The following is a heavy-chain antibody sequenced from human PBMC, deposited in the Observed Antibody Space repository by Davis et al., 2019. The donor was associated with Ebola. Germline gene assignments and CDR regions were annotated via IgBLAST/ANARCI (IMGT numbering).Heavy chain of an antibody. D-gene: IGHD3-10*01. CDR2: LGGYKGNT. Sequence: SVPVPRLASLYTLPTYGISRLRPPPPQGLEWMGWLGGYKGNTKHAQKFQDKVTMTIDTSTNTAYMELRSLRSDDTAIYYCARDRGVAHIDYWDQGTLVTVS. CDR3: ARDRGVAHIDY. V-gene: IGHV1-18*01. J-gene: IGHJ4*02. CDR1: LYTLPTYG.